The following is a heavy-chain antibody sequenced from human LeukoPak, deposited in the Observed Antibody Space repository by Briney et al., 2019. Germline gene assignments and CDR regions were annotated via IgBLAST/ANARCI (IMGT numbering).Heavy chain of an antibody. CDR1: GGSISSGTHY. V-gene: IGHV4-61*02. CDR2: IFTSGSP. Sequence: SETLSLTCDVSGGSISSGTHYWTWVRQPVGKGLEWMGRIFTSGSPTYNSSLKSRLTISLDKSKNQFSLRLSSVTAADTAVYYCARRWNYKDAFDIWGQGTMVTVSS. J-gene: IGHJ3*02. CDR3: ARRWNYKDAFDI. D-gene: IGHD1-7*01.